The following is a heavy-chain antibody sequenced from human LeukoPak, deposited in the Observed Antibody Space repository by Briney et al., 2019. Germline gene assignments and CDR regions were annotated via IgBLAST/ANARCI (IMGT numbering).Heavy chain of an antibody. J-gene: IGHJ4*02. CDR1: GFTFSGYA. CDR3: ARDRVSVGTVTTPGY. D-gene: IGHD4-17*01. V-gene: IGHV3-30*04. Sequence: GRSLRLSCAASGFTFSGYAMHWVRQAPGKGLEWVAVISYDGSNKYYADSVKGRFTISRDNSKNTLYLQMNSLRAEDTAVYYCARDRVSVGTVTTPGYWGQGTLVTVSS. CDR2: ISYDGSNK.